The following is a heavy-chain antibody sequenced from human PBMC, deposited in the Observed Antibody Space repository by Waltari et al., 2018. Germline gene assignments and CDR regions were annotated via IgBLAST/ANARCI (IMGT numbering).Heavy chain of an antibody. CDR2: MNPNSGNT. D-gene: IGHD5-12*01. CDR3: AIVAAIKEHYYGMDV. J-gene: IGHJ6*02. Sequence: QVQLVQSGAEVKKPGASVKVSCKASGYTFTSYDINWVRQATGQGLEWMGWMNPNSGNTGYAQKFQGRVTMTRNTSISTAYMELSSLRSEDTAVYYCAIVAAIKEHYYGMDVWGQGTTVTVSS. CDR1: GYTFTSYD. V-gene: IGHV1-8*01.